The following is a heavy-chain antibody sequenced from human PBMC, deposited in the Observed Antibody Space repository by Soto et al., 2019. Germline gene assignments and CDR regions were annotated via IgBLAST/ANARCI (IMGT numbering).Heavy chain of an antibody. J-gene: IGHJ4*02. CDR1: GFTFSSYA. V-gene: IGHV3-23*01. CDR3: AKDGYYDSSGYLDY. Sequence: PIRLSYAASGFTFSSYAMSCVRQAPGKGLEWVSAISGSGGSTYYADSVKGRFTISRDNSKNTLYLQMNSLRAEDTAVYYCAKDGYYDSSGYLDYWGQGTLVTVSS. D-gene: IGHD3-22*01. CDR2: ISGSGGST.